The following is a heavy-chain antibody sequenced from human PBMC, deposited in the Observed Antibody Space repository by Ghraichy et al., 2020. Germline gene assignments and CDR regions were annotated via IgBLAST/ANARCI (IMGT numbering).Heavy chain of an antibody. D-gene: IGHD3-10*01. Sequence: GESLNISCAASGFTFSNAWMNWVRQAPGKGLEWVGRIKSKTDGGTTDYAAPVKGRFTISRDDSKNTLYLQMNSLKTEDTAVYYCTTYITMVRGVIIYYYYYMDVWGKGTTVTVSS. CDR3: TTYITMVRGVIIYYYYYMDV. V-gene: IGHV3-15*07. CDR1: GFTFSNAW. CDR2: IKSKTDGGTT. J-gene: IGHJ6*03.